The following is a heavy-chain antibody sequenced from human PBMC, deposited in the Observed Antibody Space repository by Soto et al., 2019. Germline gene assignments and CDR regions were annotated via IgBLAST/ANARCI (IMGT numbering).Heavy chain of an antibody. CDR3: ARRSFPYSGITLEPWSDALDI. D-gene: IGHD1-26*01. CDR2: ISYNGNNK. CDR1: GFSISTYA. J-gene: IGHJ3*02. V-gene: IGHV3-30*04. Sequence: QVQLVESGGGVVQPGRSLRLSCAASGFSISTYALHWVRQAPGKGPEWVAIISYNGNNKHYADSVKARFTISRDNSKNTVDLQMNSLRVADTAMYYCARRSFPYSGITLEPWSDALDIWGQGNMVTVSS.